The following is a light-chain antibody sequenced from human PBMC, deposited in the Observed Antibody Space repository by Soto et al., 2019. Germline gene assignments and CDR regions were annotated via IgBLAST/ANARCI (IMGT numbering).Light chain of an antibody. Sequence: QSALTQPASVSGSPGQSITISCTGPSSDVGNYNLVSWYQQYPGKAPKLMIYEGNKWPSGVSNRFSGSMSGNTASLTISGLQPEHEADYYCCSHAGSSTVIFGGGTKVTVL. J-gene: IGLJ2*01. V-gene: IGLV2-23*01. CDR1: SSDVGNYNL. CDR2: EGN. CDR3: CSHAGSSTVI.